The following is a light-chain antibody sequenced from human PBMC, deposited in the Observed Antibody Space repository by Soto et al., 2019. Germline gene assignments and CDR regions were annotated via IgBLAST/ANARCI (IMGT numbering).Light chain of an antibody. Sequence: IVMTQSPATLSVSPGERVTLSCRASQSVGTNLAWYQQKPGQAPRLLISGASTRATGIPARFSGSGSGTDFTLTITSLQSEDFAVYYCQQYNNWPRTFGQGTKVDIK. CDR3: QQYNNWPRT. V-gene: IGKV3-15*01. CDR2: GAS. CDR1: QSVGTN. J-gene: IGKJ1*01.